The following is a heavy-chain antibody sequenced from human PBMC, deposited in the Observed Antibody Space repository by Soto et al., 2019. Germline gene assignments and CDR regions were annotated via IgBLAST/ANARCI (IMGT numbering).Heavy chain of an antibody. CDR3: AGPGYSSQDY. J-gene: IGHJ4*02. D-gene: IGHD5-18*01. CDR1: GFTFSSLA. Sequence: GGSLRLYCAASGFTFSSLALSWVRQAPGKGLEWVSAISGSGDGTDYADSVKGRFTISRDNSKNTLYLQMNSLRAEDTAVYYCAGPGYSSQDYWGQGALVSVTS. CDR2: ISGSGDGT. V-gene: IGHV3-23*01.